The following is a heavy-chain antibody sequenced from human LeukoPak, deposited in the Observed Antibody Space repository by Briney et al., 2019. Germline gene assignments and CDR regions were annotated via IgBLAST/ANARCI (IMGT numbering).Heavy chain of an antibody. V-gene: IGHV3-11*04. CDR3: ASQAYGLFHY. J-gene: IGHJ4*02. Sequence: GGSLRLSCAASGFTFSDSYMTWIRQAPGKGLEWVSYISSTAYTIFYADSVKGRFTISRDNAKNSLYLQMNSLRAEDTAVYYCASQAYGLFHYWGQGTLVTVSS. D-gene: IGHD3-16*01. CDR2: ISSTAYTI. CDR1: GFTFSDSY.